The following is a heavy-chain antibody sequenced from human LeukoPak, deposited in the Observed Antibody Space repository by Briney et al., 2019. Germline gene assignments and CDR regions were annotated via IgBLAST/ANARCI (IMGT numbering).Heavy chain of an antibody. Sequence: GASVKVPCKASGYTFTSYGISWVRQAPGQGLEWMGWISAYNGNTNHAQKLQGRVTMTTDTSISTAYMELSRLTSDDTAVYYCARGRSAYYYDSSGYFDYWGQGTLVTVSS. CDR1: GYTFTSYG. J-gene: IGHJ4*02. V-gene: IGHV1-18*01. CDR3: ARGRSAYYYDSSGYFDY. CDR2: ISAYNGNT. D-gene: IGHD3-22*01.